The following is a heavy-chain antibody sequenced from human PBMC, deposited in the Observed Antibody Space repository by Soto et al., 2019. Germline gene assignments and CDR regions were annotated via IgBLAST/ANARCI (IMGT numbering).Heavy chain of an antibody. Sequence: GGSLSLSCAVSGFICSSYDMSWVRQAPGKGLEWVSTILVGGSTHYEDSVKGRFTISRDTSKNTVYLQMNSLTAGDTAVYYCAKATATGGGAFEIYGQGTMVTVSS. CDR1: GFICSSYD. CDR2: ILVGGST. V-gene: IGHV3-23*01. D-gene: IGHD2-8*02. J-gene: IGHJ3*02. CDR3: AKATATGGGAFEI.